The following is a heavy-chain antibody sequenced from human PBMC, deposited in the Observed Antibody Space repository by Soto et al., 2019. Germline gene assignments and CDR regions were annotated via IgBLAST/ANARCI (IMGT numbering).Heavy chain of an antibody. CDR1: GYTFTSYY. V-gene: IGHV1-46*03. Sequence: QVQLVQSGAEVKKPGASVKVSCKASGYTFTSYYMHWVRQAPGQGLEWLGIINPSGGSTSYAQKFQGRVTMTRDTSTSTVYMELSSLRSEDTDVYYCARVGGDVVVPSLHFDYWGQGTLVTVSS. D-gene: IGHD2-2*01. CDR2: INPSGGST. J-gene: IGHJ4*02. CDR3: ARVGGDVVVPSLHFDY.